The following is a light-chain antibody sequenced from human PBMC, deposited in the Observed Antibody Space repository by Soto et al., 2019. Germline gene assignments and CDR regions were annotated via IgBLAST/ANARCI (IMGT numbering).Light chain of an antibody. CDR1: SSNVGNNA. CDR3: AVWEDSLNGVV. J-gene: IGLJ2*01. CDR2: YDD. Sequence: QAVVTQPPSVSEAPRQRVTISCSGSSSNVGNNAVNWYQQLPGKAPKLLIYYDDLLPSGVSDRFSGSKSGTSASLAISGLQSEDEADYYCAVWEDSLNGVVFGGGTKLTVL. V-gene: IGLV1-36*01.